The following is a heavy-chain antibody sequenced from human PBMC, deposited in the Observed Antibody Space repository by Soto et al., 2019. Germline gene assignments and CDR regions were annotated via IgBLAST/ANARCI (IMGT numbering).Heavy chain of an antibody. CDR2: TSYDGNNK. D-gene: IGHD1-26*01. J-gene: IGHJ4*02. V-gene: IGHV3-30*18. CDR1: GFTFGNYG. CDR3: AKGGGSARDFDY. Sequence: QVQLVDSGGDVVQPGGSLRLSCTGSGFTFGNYGMHWVRQAPGKGLEWVASTSYDGNNKYYADSLKGRFTISRDNSKKMVYLQMTSLGPEDTAVYYGAKGGGSARDFDYWGQGALVTVSS.